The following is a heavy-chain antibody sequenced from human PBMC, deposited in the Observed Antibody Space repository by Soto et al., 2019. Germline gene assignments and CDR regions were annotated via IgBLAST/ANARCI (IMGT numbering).Heavy chain of an antibody. D-gene: IGHD3-16*02. CDR1: GGSFSGYY. CDR3: ARGSGDYIWGGYRGGGFDY. Sequence: QVQLQQWGAGLLKPSETLSLTCAVYGGSFSGYYWSWIRQPPGKGLEWIGEINHSGSTNYNPSLKSRVHITIDTAKNQFSLELSSVTGADTAVYYWARGSGDYIWGGYRGGGFDYWGQGTLVTVSS. J-gene: IGHJ4*02. V-gene: IGHV4-34*01. CDR2: INHSGST.